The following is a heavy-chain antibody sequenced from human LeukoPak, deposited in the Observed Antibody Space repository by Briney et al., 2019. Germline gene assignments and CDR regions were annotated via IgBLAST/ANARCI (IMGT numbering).Heavy chain of an antibody. CDR2: ISGSGGST. Sequence: PGGSLRLSCAASGFTFSSYAMSWVRQAPGKGLEWVSGISGSGGSTYYADSVKGRFTISRENSKNTLYLHMNSLRAEDTAVYYCVRATSAWHPDSWGRGTLVPVSS. V-gene: IGHV3-23*01. D-gene: IGHD1-1*01. CDR3: VRATSAWHPDS. CDR1: GFTFSSYA. J-gene: IGHJ4*02.